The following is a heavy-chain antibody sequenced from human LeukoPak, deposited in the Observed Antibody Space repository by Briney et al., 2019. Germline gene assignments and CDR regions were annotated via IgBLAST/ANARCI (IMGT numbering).Heavy chain of an antibody. Sequence: PGGSLRLSCTAPGFTFSSYAIHWIRQAPGKGLEWVALVWHDGSNRYYADSVKGRFTISRDNSKNSLYLQMNSLRAEDTAAYYCARDRTYYDSSGIYYNWFDPWGQGTLVTVSS. D-gene: IGHD3-22*01. J-gene: IGHJ5*02. CDR3: ARDRTYYDSSGIYYNWFDP. CDR1: GFTFSSYA. CDR2: VWHDGSNR. V-gene: IGHV3-33*01.